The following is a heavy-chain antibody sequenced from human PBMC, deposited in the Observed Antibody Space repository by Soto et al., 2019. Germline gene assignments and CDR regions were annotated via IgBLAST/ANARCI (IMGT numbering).Heavy chain of an antibody. CDR2: ISASGVST. J-gene: IGHJ4*02. Sequence: GGSLRLSCAASGFTFSSYGMHWVRQAPGKGLEWVSGISASGVSTYYADSVKGRFTISRDNSENTLYLQMNSLRAEDTALYYCAKDRKTGSGWYWDYWGQGTLVTVSS. V-gene: IGHV3-23*01. D-gene: IGHD6-19*01. CDR1: GFTFSSYG. CDR3: AKDRKTGSGWYWDY.